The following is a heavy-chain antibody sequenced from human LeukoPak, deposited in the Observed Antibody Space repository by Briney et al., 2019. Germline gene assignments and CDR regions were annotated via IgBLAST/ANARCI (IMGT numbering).Heavy chain of an antibody. CDR3: ARVPRWLQLALGDY. J-gene: IGHJ4*02. D-gene: IGHD5-24*01. CDR1: GFTFSSYS. Sequence: GSLRLSCAASGFTFSSYSMNWVRQAPGKGLEWVSSISSSSSYIYYADSVKGRFTISRDNAKNSLYLQMNSLRAEDTAVYYCARVPRWLQLALGDYWGQGTLVTVSS. V-gene: IGHV3-21*01. CDR2: ISSSSSYI.